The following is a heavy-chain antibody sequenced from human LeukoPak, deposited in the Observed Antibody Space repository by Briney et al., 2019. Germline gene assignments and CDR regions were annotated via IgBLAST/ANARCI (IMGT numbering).Heavy chain of an antibody. CDR3: ARLYSSGWHYFDY. D-gene: IGHD6-19*01. Sequence: PSETLSLTCAVYGGPFNAYYWSWIRQPPGKGLEWIGYIYYSGSTNYSPSLKSRVTTSVDTSKNQFSLKLSSVTAADTAVYYCARLYSSGWHYFDYWGQGTLVTVSS. V-gene: IGHV4-59*01. J-gene: IGHJ4*02. CDR2: IYYSGST. CDR1: GGPFNAYY.